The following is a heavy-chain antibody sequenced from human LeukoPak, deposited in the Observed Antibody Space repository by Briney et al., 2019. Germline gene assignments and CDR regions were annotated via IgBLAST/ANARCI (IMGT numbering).Heavy chain of an antibody. CDR1: GFTFRGYE. CDR2: ISGSGRTR. V-gene: IGHV3-48*03. CDR3: ARDRGTGWTIDY. D-gene: IGHD6-19*01. Sequence: GGSLRLSCAASGFTFRGYEMNWVRQAPGKGLEWVSYISGSGRTRYYADSVKGRFTISRDNAKNSLYLQMDSLRDGDTAVYYCARDRGTGWTIDYWGQGTLVTVSP. J-gene: IGHJ4*02.